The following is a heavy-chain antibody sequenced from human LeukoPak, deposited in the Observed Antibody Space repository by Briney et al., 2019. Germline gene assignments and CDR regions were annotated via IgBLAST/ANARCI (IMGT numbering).Heavy chain of an antibody. Sequence: SGTLSLTCTVSGDSLNSLDLWSWVRQPPGKGLEWIGEMYLSGTTHSNPSVKSRVTISIDKSKNQFFLNLSSVTAADTAVYYCAGLVGRYSSGLYYYYFDYWGQGTLVTVSS. D-gene: IGHD3-22*01. CDR1: GDSLNSLDL. V-gene: IGHV4-4*02. J-gene: IGHJ4*02. CDR3: AGLVGRYSSGLYYYYFDY. CDR2: MYLSGTT.